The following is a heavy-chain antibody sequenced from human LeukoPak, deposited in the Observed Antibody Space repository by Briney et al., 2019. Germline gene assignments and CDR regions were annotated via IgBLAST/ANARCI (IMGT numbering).Heavy chain of an antibody. J-gene: IGHJ5*02. CDR2: IYPGDSDT. D-gene: IGHD3-10*01. Sequence: PGESLKISCKGSGYSFTSYWIGWVRQMPGKGLEWMGIIYPGDSDTRYSPSFQGQVTISADKSISTAYLQWSSLKASDTAMYYCARLEVLLWFGELLSNWFDPWGQGTLVTVSS. CDR1: GYSFTSYW. V-gene: IGHV5-51*01. CDR3: ARLEVLLWFGELLSNWFDP.